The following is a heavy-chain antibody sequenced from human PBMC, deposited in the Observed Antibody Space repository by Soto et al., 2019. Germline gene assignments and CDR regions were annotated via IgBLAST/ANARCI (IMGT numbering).Heavy chain of an antibody. D-gene: IGHD6-19*01. J-gene: IGHJ4*02. Sequence: SETLSLTCTVSGGSISSGDYYWSWIRQPPGKGLEWIGYIYYSGSTYYNPSLKSRVTISVDTSKNQFSLKLSSVTAADTAVYYCARASGWYRRYFDYWGQGTLVTVSS. CDR1: GGSISSGDYY. CDR2: IYYSGST. CDR3: ARASGWYRRYFDY. V-gene: IGHV4-30-4*01.